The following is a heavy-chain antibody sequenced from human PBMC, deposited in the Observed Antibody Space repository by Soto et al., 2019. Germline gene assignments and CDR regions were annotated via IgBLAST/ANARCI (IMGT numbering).Heavy chain of an antibody. CDR3: AREGYCSSTSCYNLYYYYGMDV. Sequence: GASVKVSCKASGGTFSSYAISWLRQAPGQGLEWMGGIIPIFGTANYAQKFQGRVTITADESTSTAYMELSSLRSEDTAVYYCAREGYCSSTSCYNLYYYYGMDVWGQGTTVTVSS. J-gene: IGHJ6*02. D-gene: IGHD2-2*02. CDR1: GGTFSSYA. CDR2: IIPIFGTA. V-gene: IGHV1-69*13.